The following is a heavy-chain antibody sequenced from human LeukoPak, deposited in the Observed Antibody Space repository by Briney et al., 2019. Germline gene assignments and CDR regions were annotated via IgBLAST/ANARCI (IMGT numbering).Heavy chain of an antibody. D-gene: IGHD2-2*01. V-gene: IGHV1-18*04. Sequence: SVKVSCTASGYTFTSYGISWVRQAPGQGLEWMGWISAYNGNTNYAQKLQGRVTMTTDTSTSTAYMELRSLRSDDTAVYYCARDRSDIVVVPAAMWGYYYYGMDVWGQGTTVSVSS. CDR1: GYTFTSYG. CDR3: ARDRSDIVVVPAAMWGYYYYGMDV. J-gene: IGHJ6*02. CDR2: ISAYNGNT.